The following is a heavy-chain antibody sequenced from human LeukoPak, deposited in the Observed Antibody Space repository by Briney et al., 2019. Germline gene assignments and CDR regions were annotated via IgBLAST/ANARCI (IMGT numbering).Heavy chain of an antibody. J-gene: IGHJ5*02. CDR1: GYTFTSYD. Sequence: ASVKVSCKASGYTFTSYDINWVRQAPGQRVERMGWMNPNTGNTGYVQKFQGTVTITRNTSISTAYMELSSLRSEDTAVYYCARVMITIFGVVHWFDPWGQGTLVTVSS. V-gene: IGHV1-8*03. CDR3: ARVMITIFGVVHWFDP. D-gene: IGHD3-3*01. CDR2: MNPNTGNT.